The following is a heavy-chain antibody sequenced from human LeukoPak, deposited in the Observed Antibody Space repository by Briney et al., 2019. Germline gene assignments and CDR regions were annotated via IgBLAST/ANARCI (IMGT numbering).Heavy chain of an antibody. D-gene: IGHD2/OR15-2a*01. Sequence: ASVKVSCKVSGYTFTSYGVSWVRQAPGQGLEWMGWISGYNGETSYPQKVQGRITMTIDTFTTTAYMELRSLRSDDTAVYYCARRSQCNLSTCSKGGGFDIWGQGTMVTVSS. J-gene: IGHJ3*02. CDR1: GYTFTSYG. CDR2: ISGYNGET. CDR3: ARRSQCNLSTCSKGGGFDI. V-gene: IGHV1-18*01.